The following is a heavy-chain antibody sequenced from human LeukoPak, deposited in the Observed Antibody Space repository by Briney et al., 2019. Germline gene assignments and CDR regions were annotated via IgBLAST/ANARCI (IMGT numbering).Heavy chain of an antibody. Sequence: PGGSLRLSCAASGFSFSNHSMNWVRQAPGKGLEWVSYISRSSTTIYYADSVKGRFTISRDNAKNSLYLQMNSLRAEDTAVYYCARDSSGYFHWFDPWGQGTLVTVSS. CDR3: ARDSSGYFHWFDP. V-gene: IGHV3-48*04. CDR1: GFSFSNHS. CDR2: ISRSSTTI. J-gene: IGHJ5*02. D-gene: IGHD3-22*01.